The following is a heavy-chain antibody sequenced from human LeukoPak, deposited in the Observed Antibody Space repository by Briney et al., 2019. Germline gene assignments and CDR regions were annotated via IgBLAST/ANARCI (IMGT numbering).Heavy chain of an antibody. CDR3: ASSVAGTRYFDY. J-gene: IGHJ4*02. V-gene: IGHV3-11*04. Sequence: GGSLRLSCAASGFTFSDYYMSWIRQTPGKGLEWVSYISSSGSTIYYADSVKGRFTISRDNAKNSLYLQMNSLRAEDTAVYYCASSVAGTRYFDYWGQGTLVTVSS. CDR1: GFTFSDYY. CDR2: ISSSGSTI. D-gene: IGHD6-19*01.